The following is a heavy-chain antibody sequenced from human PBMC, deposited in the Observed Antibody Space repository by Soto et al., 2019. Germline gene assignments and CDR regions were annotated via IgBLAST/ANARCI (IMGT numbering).Heavy chain of an antibody. CDR3: ASEYAVYDSSGYFEY. CDR2: IIPIFGTA. J-gene: IGHJ4*02. V-gene: IGHV1-69*01. CDR1: GGTFISYA. D-gene: IGHD3-22*01. Sequence: QVQLVQSGAEVKKPGSSVKVSCKASGGTFISYAISWVRQAPGQGLAWMGAIIPIFGTANYAQKFQVRVTITADESTSTAYMELSSLRAEDTAVYYCASEYAVYDSSGYFEYCGQGTLVTVSS.